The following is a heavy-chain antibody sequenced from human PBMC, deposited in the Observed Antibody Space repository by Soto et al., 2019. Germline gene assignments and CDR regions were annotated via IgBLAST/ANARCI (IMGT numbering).Heavy chain of an antibody. CDR2: ISYDGSNK. D-gene: IGHD1-20*01. J-gene: IGHJ4*02. CDR3: AKGNNGNDAEGRGPFDY. Sequence: QVQLVESGGGVVQPGRSLRLSCAASGFTFSSYGMHWVRQAPGKGLEWVAVISYDGSNKYYADSVKGRFTISRDNSKNKLYLQMNSLRAEETAVYYCAKGNNGNDAEGRGPFDYWGQGTLVTVSS. V-gene: IGHV3-30*18. CDR1: GFTFSSYG.